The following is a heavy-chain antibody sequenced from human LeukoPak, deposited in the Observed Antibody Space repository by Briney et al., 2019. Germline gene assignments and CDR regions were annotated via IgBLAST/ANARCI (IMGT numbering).Heavy chain of an antibody. CDR1: GGSFSGYY. CDR3: ARTVVTTTSAFDI. CDR2: INHSGST. D-gene: IGHD2-21*02. J-gene: IGHJ3*02. Sequence: SETLSLTCAVYGGSFSGYYWSWIRQPPGKGLEWIGEINHSGSTNYNLSLKSRVTISVDTSKNQFSLKVSSVTAADTALYYCARTVVTTTSAFDIWGQGTMVTVSS. V-gene: IGHV4-34*01.